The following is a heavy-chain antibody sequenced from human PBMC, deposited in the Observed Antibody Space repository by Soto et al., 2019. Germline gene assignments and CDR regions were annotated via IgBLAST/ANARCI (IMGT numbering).Heavy chain of an antibody. Sequence: ASVKVSCKASGYTFTGYYMHWVRQAPGQGLEWMGWINPNSGGTNYAQKFQGWVTMTRDTSISTAYMELSRLRSDDTAVYYCARDLLGITIFGVARNGMDVWGQGTTVTVSS. CDR1: GYTFTGYY. D-gene: IGHD3-3*01. J-gene: IGHJ6*02. CDR3: ARDLLGITIFGVARNGMDV. V-gene: IGHV1-2*04. CDR2: INPNSGGT.